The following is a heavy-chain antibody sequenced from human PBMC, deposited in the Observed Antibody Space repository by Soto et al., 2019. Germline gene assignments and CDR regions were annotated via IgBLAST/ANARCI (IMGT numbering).Heavy chain of an antibody. D-gene: IGHD3-10*01. CDR2: INHSGST. J-gene: IGHJ4*02. Sequence: QVQLQQWGAGLLKPSETLSLTCAVYGGSFSGYYWSWIRQPPGKGLEWIGEINHSGSTNYNPSLKSRITIVVGXSKNQFSLKLSSVTAADTAVYYCARAHGVRGVIRYWGQGTLVTVSS. V-gene: IGHV4-34*01. CDR3: ARAHGVRGVIRY. CDR1: GGSFSGYY.